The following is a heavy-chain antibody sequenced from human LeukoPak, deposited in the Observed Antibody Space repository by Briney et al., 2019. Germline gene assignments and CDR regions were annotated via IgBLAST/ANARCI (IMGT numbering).Heavy chain of an antibody. CDR3: ARGLYDFWSGYYGGYYMDV. J-gene: IGHJ6*03. D-gene: IGHD3-3*01. V-gene: IGHV1-8*03. CDR1: GYTFTSYD. Sequence: GASVKVSCKASGYTFTSYDINWVRQATGQGLEWMGWMNPNSGNTGYAQKFQGRVTITRNTSISTAYMELSSLRSEDTAVYYCARGLYDFWSGYYGGYYMDVWGKGTTVTLSS. CDR2: MNPNSGNT.